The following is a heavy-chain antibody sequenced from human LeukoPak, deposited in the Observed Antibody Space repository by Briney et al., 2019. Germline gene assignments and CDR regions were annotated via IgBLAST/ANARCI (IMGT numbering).Heavy chain of an antibody. V-gene: IGHV3-9*01. CDR2: ISWNSGSI. CDR3: AKARYFDWSLDY. CDR1: GFTFDDYA. Sequence: GRSLRLSCAASGFTFDDYAMHWVRQAPGKGLEWVSGISWNSGSIGYADSVKGRFTISRDNAKNSLYLQMNSLRAEDTALYYCAKARYFDWSLDYWGQGTLVTVSS. D-gene: IGHD3-9*01. J-gene: IGHJ4*02.